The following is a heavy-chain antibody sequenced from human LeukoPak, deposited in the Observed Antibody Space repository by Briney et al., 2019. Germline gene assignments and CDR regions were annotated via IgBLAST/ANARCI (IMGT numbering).Heavy chain of an antibody. V-gene: IGHV3-7*01. J-gene: IGHJ4*02. Sequence: GGSLRLSCAASGFTFSNYCMTWVRQAPGKGLEWVAHINQDGSEEHYMDSAKARFTISRDNAKNSLSLQMNSLRAEDTAVYYCVRDGGVSGYDLLDYWGQGTFVTVSS. CDR2: INQDGSEE. D-gene: IGHD5-12*01. CDR3: VRDGGVSGYDLLDY. CDR1: GFTFSNYC.